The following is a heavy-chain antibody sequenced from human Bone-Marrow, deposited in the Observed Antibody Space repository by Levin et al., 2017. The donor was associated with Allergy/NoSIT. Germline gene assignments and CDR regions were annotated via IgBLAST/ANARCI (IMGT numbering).Heavy chain of an antibody. D-gene: IGHD5-12*01. CDR3: ARGCDPYGSGCDVSYYTMDV. V-gene: IGHV1-2*04. CDR1: GYTFKDYY. J-gene: IGHJ6*02. CDR2: IDPKSGDT. Sequence: GASVKVSCEASGYTFKDYYIHWVRRAPGQGLEWVGWIDPKSGDTKYPQQFQGWVRMTRDTSISTAYMELTRLRSEDTAVYYCARGCDPYGSGCDVSYYTMDVWGQGTTVTGAS.